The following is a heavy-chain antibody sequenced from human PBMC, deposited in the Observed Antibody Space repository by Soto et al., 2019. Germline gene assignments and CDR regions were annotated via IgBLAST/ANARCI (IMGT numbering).Heavy chain of an antibody. CDR3: ARSSGGVFGIIIEGTNWFAP. V-gene: IGHV1-2*02. CDR2: ISPDSGGT. Sequence: ASVKVSCKASGYTFTGYYMHWVRQAPGQGLEWMGWISPDSGGTNYAQKFQGRVTMTRDTSISTAYMELSSLRSDDTAVYFCARSSGGVFGIIIEGTNWFAPWGQGTLVTVSS. D-gene: IGHD3-16*01. J-gene: IGHJ5*02. CDR1: GYTFTGYY.